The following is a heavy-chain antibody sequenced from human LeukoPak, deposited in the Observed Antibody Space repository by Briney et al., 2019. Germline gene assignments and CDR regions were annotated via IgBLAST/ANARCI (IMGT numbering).Heavy chain of an antibody. CDR3: ASQRYSTLGAFDI. D-gene: IGHD1-1*01. CDR2: IYLGDSDI. V-gene: IGHV5-51*01. J-gene: IGHJ3*02. CDR1: AYNFTIYW. Sequence: GESLKISCKGSAYNFTIYWIAWVRQMPGKGLEWMGIIYLGDSDIRYSPSFQGQVTISAHKSITTAYLQWSSLKASDTAMYYCASQRYSTLGAFDIWGQGTMVTVSS.